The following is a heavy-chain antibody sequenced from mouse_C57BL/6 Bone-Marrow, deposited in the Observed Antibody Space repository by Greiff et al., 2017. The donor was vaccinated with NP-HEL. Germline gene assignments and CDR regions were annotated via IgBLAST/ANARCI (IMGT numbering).Heavy chain of an antibody. CDR2: ISSGSSTI. CDR1: GFTFSDYG. V-gene: IGHV5-17*01. D-gene: IGHD2-12*01. J-gene: IGHJ4*01. Sequence: EVQLVESGAGLVKPGGSLKLSCAASGFTFSDYGMHWVRQAPEKGLEWVAYISSGSSTIYYADTVKGRFTISRDNAKNTLCLQMTSLRSEDTAMYYCARRYRGLYYYAMDYWGQGTSVTVSS. CDR3: ARRYRGLYYYAMDY.